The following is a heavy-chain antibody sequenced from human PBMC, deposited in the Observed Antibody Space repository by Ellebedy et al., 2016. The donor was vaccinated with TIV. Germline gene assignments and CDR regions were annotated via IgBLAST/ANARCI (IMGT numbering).Heavy chain of an antibody. CDR3: ARGAYCSSTSCYEVYYYGMDV. J-gene: IGHJ6*02. D-gene: IGHD2-2*01. CDR1: GYTFTSYA. CDR2: INAGNGNT. V-gene: IGHV1-3*01. Sequence: ASVKVSCKASGYTFTSYAMHWVRQAPGQRLEWMGWINAGNGNTKYSQKFQGRVTITRDTSASTAYMELSSLRSEDTAVYYCARGAYCSSTSCYEVYYYGMDVWGQGTTVTVSS.